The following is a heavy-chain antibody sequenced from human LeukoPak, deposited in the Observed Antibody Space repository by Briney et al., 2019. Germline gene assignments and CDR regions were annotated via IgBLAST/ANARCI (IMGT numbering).Heavy chain of an antibody. CDR3: ARVGAGSGYYRAVDY. D-gene: IGHD3-22*01. CDR2: IYHSGST. CDR1: GGSISSSNW. Sequence: PSGTLSLTCAVSGGSISSSNWWSWVRQPPGKGLEWIGEIYHSGSTNYNPSLKSRVTISVDKSKNQFSLKLSSVTAADTAVYYCARVGAGSGYYRAVDYWGQGTLVTVSS. J-gene: IGHJ4*02. V-gene: IGHV4-4*02.